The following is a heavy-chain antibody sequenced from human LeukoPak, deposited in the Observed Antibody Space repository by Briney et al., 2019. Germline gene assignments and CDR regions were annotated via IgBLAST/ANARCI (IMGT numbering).Heavy chain of an antibody. J-gene: IGHJ4*02. CDR2: IYRGGIT. CDR1: GFTHRRNY. CDR3: VQIPGGGY. Sequence: GGSLRLSCAASGFTHRRNYITWIRQAPRRGLEWVSIIYRGGITYCADSVKGRFTISRDNSKNTLYLQMNGLRAEDTAVYFCVQIPGGGYWGQGTLVTVSS. V-gene: IGHV3-53*01. D-gene: IGHD2-15*01.